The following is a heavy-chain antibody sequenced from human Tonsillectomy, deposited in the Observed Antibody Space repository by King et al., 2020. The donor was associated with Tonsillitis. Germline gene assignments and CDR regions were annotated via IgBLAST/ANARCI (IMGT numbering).Heavy chain of an antibody. J-gene: IGHJ4*02. CDR2: IYHSGST. CDR1: GGSISSGGYS. Sequence: QLQESGSGLVKPSQTLSLTCAVSGGSISSGGYSWSWIRQPPGKGLEWIGYIYHSGSTYYNPSLKSRVTISVDRSKNQFSLKLSSVTAADTAVYYCARVGYDSSGYYYVGNYYFDYWGQGTLVTVSS. V-gene: IGHV4-30-2*01. D-gene: IGHD3-22*01. CDR3: ARVGYDSSGYYYVGNYYFDY.